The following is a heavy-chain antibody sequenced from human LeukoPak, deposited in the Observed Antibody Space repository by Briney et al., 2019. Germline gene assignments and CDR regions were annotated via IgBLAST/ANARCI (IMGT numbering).Heavy chain of an antibody. J-gene: IGHJ5*02. CDR3: ANDEYCSNGACRWFDP. CDR1: GFTISSYG. V-gene: IGHV3-30*02. D-gene: IGHD2-8*01. Sequence: PGGSQRLSCAASGFTISSYGMHWVRQAPGKGLEWVAFIRYDGSNKYYADSVKGRFTISRDNSKNTLYLQMNSLRAEDTAVYYCANDEYCSNGACRWFDPWGQGTLVTVSS. CDR2: IRYDGSNK.